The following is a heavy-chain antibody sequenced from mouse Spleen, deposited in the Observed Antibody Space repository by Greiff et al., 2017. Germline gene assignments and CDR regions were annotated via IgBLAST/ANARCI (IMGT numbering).Heavy chain of an antibody. D-gene: IGHD2-1*01. V-gene: IGHV1-82*01. CDR2: IYPGDGDT. J-gene: IGHJ4*01. Sequence: QVQLKESGPELVKPGASVKISCKASGYAFSSSWMNWVKQRPGKGLEWIGRIYPGDGDTNYNGKFKGKATLTADKSSSTAYMQLSSLTSEDSAVYFCARLDYGNYDYYAMDYWGQGTSVTVSS. CDR1: GYAFSSSW. CDR3: ARLDYGNYDYYAMDY.